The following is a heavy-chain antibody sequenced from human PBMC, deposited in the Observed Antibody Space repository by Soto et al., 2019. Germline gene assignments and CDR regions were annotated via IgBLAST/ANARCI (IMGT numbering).Heavy chain of an antibody. CDR3: AGGDWDGSGAHH. D-gene: IGHD3-10*01. Sequence: QVQLVQSGAEVKKPGASVKVSCEASGYIFTSYGVNWVRQAPGQGLEWMGWISTHNGNTNYAQKVQGRVTLTTDTSTSKAYMELRSLRSDDTAVYYCAGGDWDGSGAHHWGQGTLVTVSS. CDR2: ISTHNGNT. J-gene: IGHJ4*02. CDR1: GYIFTSYG. V-gene: IGHV1-18*01.